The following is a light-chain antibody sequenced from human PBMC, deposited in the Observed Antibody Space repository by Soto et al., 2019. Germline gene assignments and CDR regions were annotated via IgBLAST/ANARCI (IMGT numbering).Light chain of an antibody. CDR1: SSDIGHYNY. CDR3: SSYTTSTTLV. Sequence: QSALTQPASVSGSPGQSITISCTGTSSDIGHYNYVSWYQQYPGKAPKLIISDVSNRPSGVSSRFSGSKSGNTASLNISGLQAEDEADYYCSSYTTSTTLVFGTGTKLTVL. CDR2: DVS. V-gene: IGLV2-14*01. J-gene: IGLJ1*01.